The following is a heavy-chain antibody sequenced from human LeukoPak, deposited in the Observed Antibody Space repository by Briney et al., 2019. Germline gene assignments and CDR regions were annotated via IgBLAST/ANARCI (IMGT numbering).Heavy chain of an antibody. CDR2: IKQDGGTK. D-gene: IGHD2-8*02. V-gene: IGHV3-7*01. CDR3: ARDTDESLDY. CDR1: GFTFGNCW. Sequence: GGSLRLSCAASGFTFGNCWMVWVRQAPGKGLEWVANIKQDGGTKHYADSLKGRFTISRDNPRNSLYLQMNSLRVDDTAVYYWARDTDESLDYWGQGILVTVAS. J-gene: IGHJ4*02.